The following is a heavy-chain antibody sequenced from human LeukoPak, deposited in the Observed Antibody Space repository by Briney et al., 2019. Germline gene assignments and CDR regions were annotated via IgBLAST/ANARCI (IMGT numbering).Heavy chain of an antibody. Sequence: ASVKVSCKASGYTFTGYYMHWVRQAPGQGLEWMGWINPNSGGTNYAQKFQGRVTMTRNTSISTAYMELSSLRSEDTAVYYCARPQVYDSSGYYYGYWGQGTLVTVSS. CDR3: ARPQVYDSSGYYYGY. D-gene: IGHD3-22*01. V-gene: IGHV1-2*02. CDR1: GYTFTGYY. J-gene: IGHJ4*02. CDR2: INPNSGGT.